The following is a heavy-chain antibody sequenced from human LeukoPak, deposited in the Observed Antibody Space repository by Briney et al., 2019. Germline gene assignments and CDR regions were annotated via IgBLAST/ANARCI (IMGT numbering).Heavy chain of an antibody. D-gene: IGHD6-19*01. J-gene: IGHJ4*02. CDR1: GFTFRSYD. Sequence: GGSLRLSCAASGFTFRSYDMHWVRQVTGKGLEWVSAISGSGGSAHYADSVKGRFTISRDNSKNTVYLQMSSLRAEDTAVYYCAKTTTGYSSGRYPGWPADYWGQGSLVTVSS. CDR3: AKTTTGYSSGRYPGWPADY. V-gene: IGHV3-23*01. CDR2: ISGSGGSA.